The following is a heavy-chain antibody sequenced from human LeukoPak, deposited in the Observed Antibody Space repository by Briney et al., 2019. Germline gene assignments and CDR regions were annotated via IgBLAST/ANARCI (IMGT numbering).Heavy chain of an antibody. D-gene: IGHD1-26*01. CDR1: GFNFNNYW. V-gene: IGHV5-51*01. Sequence: GESLKISCEASGFNFNNYWVGWVRQMPGKGLEWMGIIYPGDYDTRYSPSFQGHVTISVDKSISTAYLQWSSLKASDSAMYYCARHEGSGSYYSYWGQGTLVTVSS. CDR3: ARHEGSGSYYSY. CDR2: IYPGDYDT. J-gene: IGHJ4*02.